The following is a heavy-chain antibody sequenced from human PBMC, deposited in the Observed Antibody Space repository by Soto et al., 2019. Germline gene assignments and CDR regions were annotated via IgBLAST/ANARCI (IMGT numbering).Heavy chain of an antibody. CDR3: ARGSHSPGIAVAGYYY. CDR2: IIPMFGTA. V-gene: IGHV1-69*13. Sequence: SVKVSCKASGVPFSSYAISWVRQAPGQGLEWMGGIIPMFGTANYAQKFQGRVTITADESTSTGYMELSSLTSEDTAMYYCARGSHSPGIAVAGYYYWGQGTLVTVSS. D-gene: IGHD6-19*01. CDR1: GVPFSSYA. J-gene: IGHJ4*02.